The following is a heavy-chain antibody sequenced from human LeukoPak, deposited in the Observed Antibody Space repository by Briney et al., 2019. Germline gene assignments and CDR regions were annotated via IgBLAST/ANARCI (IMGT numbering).Heavy chain of an antibody. Sequence: ASVTVSCKASGYTFTGYYIHWVRQAPGQGLEWMGWIYPYSGDTNYAQNFQGRVTMTRDTSISTAYMELSSLKSDDTAVYYCARDMNSGSSLDIWGQGTMLTVSS. CDR3: ARDMNSGSSLDI. V-gene: IGHV1-2*02. CDR1: GYTFTGYY. D-gene: IGHD6-6*01. J-gene: IGHJ3*02. CDR2: IYPYSGDT.